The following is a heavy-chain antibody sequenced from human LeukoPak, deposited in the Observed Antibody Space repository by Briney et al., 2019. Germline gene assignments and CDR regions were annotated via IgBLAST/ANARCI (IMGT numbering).Heavy chain of an antibody. V-gene: IGHV1-8*01. Sequence: ASVKVSCKASGFTFTRYDINWVRQASGQGLEWMGWMNPNNGNTGYAQKFQGRVTMTRDTSISTAYMELRGLRYEDTAVYYCVRDGEGAAISVNYWFDPWGQGTLVTVSS. CDR2: MNPNNGNT. CDR1: GFTFTRYD. J-gene: IGHJ5*02. CDR3: VRDGEGAAISVNYWFDP. D-gene: IGHD2-2*02.